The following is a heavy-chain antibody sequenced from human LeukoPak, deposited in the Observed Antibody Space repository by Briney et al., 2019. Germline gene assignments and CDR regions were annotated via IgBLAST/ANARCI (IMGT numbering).Heavy chain of an antibody. V-gene: IGHV4-39*07. CDR2: IYYSGST. Sequence: PSETLSLTCTVSGGSISSSSYYWGCIRQPPGKGLEWIGSIYYSGSTYYNPSLKSRVTISVDTSKNQFSLKLSSVTAADTAVYYCARDYYVYYMDVWGKGTTVTVSS. J-gene: IGHJ6*03. CDR3: ARDYYVYYMDV. CDR1: GGSISSSSYY.